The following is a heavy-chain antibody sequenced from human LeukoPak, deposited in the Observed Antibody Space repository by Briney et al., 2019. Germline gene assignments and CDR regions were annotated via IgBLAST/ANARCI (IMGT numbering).Heavy chain of an antibody. CDR2: ISSSGSTI. J-gene: IGHJ5*02. D-gene: IGHD6-19*01. V-gene: IGHV3-11*01. Sequence: GGSLRLSCAASGFAFSDYYMSWIRQAPGKGLEWVSYISSSGSTIYYADSVKGRFTISRDNAKNSLYLQVNSLRAEDTAVYYCARDSSGWYNWFDPWGQGTLVTVSS. CDR3: ARDSSGWYNWFDP. CDR1: GFAFSDYY.